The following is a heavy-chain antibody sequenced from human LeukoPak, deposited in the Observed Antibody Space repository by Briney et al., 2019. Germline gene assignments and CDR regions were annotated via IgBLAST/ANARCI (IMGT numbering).Heavy chain of an antibody. CDR3: ARVRLNYDSRGLRYYFDY. J-gene: IGHJ4*02. D-gene: IGHD3-22*01. V-gene: IGHV3-23*01. Sequence: GGSLRLSCSVSGFTFTNYGVSWVRQAPGKGLEWVSVISGIGGNRNYGDAVKGRSTISRDNSNNTLYLQMNSLRAEDTAVYYCARVRLNYDSRGLRYYFDYWGQGTLVTVSS. CDR2: ISGIGGNR. CDR1: GFTFTNYG.